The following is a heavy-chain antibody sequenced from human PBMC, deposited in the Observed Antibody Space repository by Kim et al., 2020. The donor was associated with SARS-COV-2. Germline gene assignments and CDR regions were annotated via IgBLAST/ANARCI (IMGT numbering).Heavy chain of an antibody. Sequence: SETLSLTCAVYGGSFSGYYWSWIRQPPGKGLEWIGEINHSGSTNYNPSLKSRVTISVDTSKNQFSLKLSSVTAADTAVYYCARAPGYSYGLPRMSVDYWGQGTLVTVSS. CDR1: GGSFSGYY. J-gene: IGHJ4*02. D-gene: IGHD5-18*01. CDR3: ARAPGYSYGLPRMSVDY. V-gene: IGHV4-34*01. CDR2: INHSGST.